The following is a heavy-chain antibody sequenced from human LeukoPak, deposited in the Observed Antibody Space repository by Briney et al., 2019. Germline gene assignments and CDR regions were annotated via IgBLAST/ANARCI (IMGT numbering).Heavy chain of an antibody. CDR1: GGSISSYY. V-gene: IGHV4-59*01. J-gene: IGHJ6*02. Sequence: PSETLSLTCTVSGGSISSYYWSWIRQPPGKGLEWIGYIYYSGSTNYNPSLMSRVTISVDTSKNQFSLKLSSVTAADTAVYYCARQNSSSWSPYYYYGMDVWGQGTTVTVSS. CDR3: ARQNSSSWSPYYYYGMDV. D-gene: IGHD6-13*01. CDR2: IYYSGST.